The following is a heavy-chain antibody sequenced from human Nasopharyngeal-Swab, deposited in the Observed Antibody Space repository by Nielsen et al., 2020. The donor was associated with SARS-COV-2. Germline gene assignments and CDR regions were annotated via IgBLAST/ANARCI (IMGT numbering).Heavy chain of an antibody. Sequence: GESLKISCAASGFTFDDYAMHWARQAPGKGLEWVSLISGDGGSTYYADSVKGRFTISRDNSKNSLYLQMNSLRTEDTALYYCAKDIFRATNSRAPVTTIAYYMDVWGKGTTVTVS. D-gene: IGHD1-26*01. CDR3: AKDIFRATNSRAPVTTIAYYMDV. CDR2: ISGDGGST. V-gene: IGHV3-43*02. J-gene: IGHJ6*03. CDR1: GFTFDDYA.